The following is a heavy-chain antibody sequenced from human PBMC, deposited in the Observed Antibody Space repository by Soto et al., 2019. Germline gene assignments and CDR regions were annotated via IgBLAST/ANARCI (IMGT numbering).Heavy chain of an antibody. V-gene: IGHV1-69*13. CDR1: GGTFSSYA. J-gene: IGHJ4*02. Sequence: ASVKVSCKASGGTFSSYAISWVRQAPGQGLEWMGGIIPIFGTANYAQKFQGRVTITADESTSTAYMELSSLRSEDTAVYYCARGSVVLMVYATFDYWGQGTLVIVSS. CDR2: IIPIFGTA. CDR3: ARGSVVLMVYATFDY. D-gene: IGHD2-8*01.